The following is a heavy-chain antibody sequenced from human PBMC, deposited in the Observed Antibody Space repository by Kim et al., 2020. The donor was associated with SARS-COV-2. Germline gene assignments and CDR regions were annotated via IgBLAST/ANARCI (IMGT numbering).Heavy chain of an antibody. D-gene: IGHD3-10*01. J-gene: IGHJ2*01. V-gene: IGHV3-9*01. Sequence: GYADSVKGRFTISRDNAKNSLYLQMNSLRAEDTALYYCAKVIAGSWYFDLWGRGTLVTVSS. CDR3: AKVIAGSWYFDL.